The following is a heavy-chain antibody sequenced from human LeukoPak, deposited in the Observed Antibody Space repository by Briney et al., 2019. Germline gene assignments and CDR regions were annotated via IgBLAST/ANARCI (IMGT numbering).Heavy chain of an antibody. CDR3: ARDADPGSYPTDNWFDP. CDR1: GGTFSSYA. D-gene: IGHD1-26*01. CDR2: IIPIFGTA. V-gene: IGHV1-69*06. J-gene: IGHJ5*02. Sequence: GPSVKVSCKASGGTFSSYAISWVRQAPGQGLEWMGGIIPIFGTANYAQKFQGRVTITADKSTSTAYMELSSLRSEDTAVYYCARDADPGSYPTDNWFDPWGQGTLVTVSS.